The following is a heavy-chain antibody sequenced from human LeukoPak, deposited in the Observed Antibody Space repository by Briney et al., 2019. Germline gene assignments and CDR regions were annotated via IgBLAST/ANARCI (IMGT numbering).Heavy chain of an antibody. V-gene: IGHV4-34*01. D-gene: IGHD2-2*03. Sequence: PSETLSLTCAVYAESPRGYFYIWIRQPPGKGLDWIGKIKHNGSISYNPSLKGRVTISIHTSKNQFSLKMSSVTASDTAVYFCARGPDGYCSSASCQHYFDYWGQGTLVTVSS. J-gene: IGHJ4*02. CDR2: IKHNGSI. CDR3: ARGPDGYCSSASCQHYFDY. CDR1: AESPRGYF.